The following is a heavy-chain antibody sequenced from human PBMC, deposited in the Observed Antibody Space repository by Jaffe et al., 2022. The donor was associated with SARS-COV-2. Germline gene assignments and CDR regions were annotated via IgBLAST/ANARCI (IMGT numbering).Heavy chain of an antibody. CDR2: INAGNGNT. V-gene: IGHV1-3*01. Sequence: QVQLVQSGAEVKKPGASVKVSCKASGYTFTSYAMHWVRQAPGQRLEWMGWINAGNGNTKYSQKFQGRVTITRDTSASTAYMELSSLRSEDTAVYYCARVPSLAAIFDYWGQGTLVTVSS. CDR3: ARVPSLAAIFDY. CDR1: GYTFTSYA. J-gene: IGHJ4*02.